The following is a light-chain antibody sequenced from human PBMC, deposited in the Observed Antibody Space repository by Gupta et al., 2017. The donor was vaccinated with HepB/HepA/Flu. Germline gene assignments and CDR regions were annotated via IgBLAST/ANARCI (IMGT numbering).Light chain of an antibody. CDR1: QSVSSY. V-gene: IGKV3-11*01. CDR2: DAS. Sequence: EIVLTQSPATLSLSPGERATLSCRASQSVSSYLAWYQQKPGQAPRLLIYDASNRATGIPDRFSGSGSGTDFTLTSSSREPEDFAVYYWQQRSNRFTFGHGTKVDIK. CDR3: QQRSNRFT. J-gene: IGKJ3*01.